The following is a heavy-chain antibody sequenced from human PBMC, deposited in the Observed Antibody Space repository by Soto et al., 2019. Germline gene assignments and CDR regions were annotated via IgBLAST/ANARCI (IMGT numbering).Heavy chain of an antibody. CDR3: ARSPRIAVAGTPSYYYYGTDV. CDR2: IYYSGNT. Sequence: PSETLSLTCTVSGGSITSSSYYWGWIRQPPGKGLEWIGSIYYSGNTYYNPSLKSRVTISVDTSKNQFSLKLSSVTAADTAVYYCARSPRIAVAGTPSYYYYGTDVWGQGTTVTVSS. CDR1: GGSITSSSYY. V-gene: IGHV4-39*01. D-gene: IGHD6-19*01. J-gene: IGHJ6*02.